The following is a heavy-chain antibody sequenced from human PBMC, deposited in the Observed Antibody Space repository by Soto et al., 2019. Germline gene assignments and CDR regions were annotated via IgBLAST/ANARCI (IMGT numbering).Heavy chain of an antibody. J-gene: IGHJ5*02. Sequence: EVQLVESGGGLAQPGGSLRLSCLTSGDTLSGHWMHWVRQSPGKGLVWVAGLNSDGTTTIYADSVKGRFTISRDNGKNTVYLKMDSLRVEDTAVYYCTGRFYSSSWGQGILVTVSS. CDR2: LNSDGTTT. V-gene: IGHV3-74*01. D-gene: IGHD2-21*01. CDR1: GDTLSGHW. CDR3: TGRFYSSS.